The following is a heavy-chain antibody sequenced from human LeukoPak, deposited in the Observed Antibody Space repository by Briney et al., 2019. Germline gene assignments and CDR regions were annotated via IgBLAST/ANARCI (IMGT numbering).Heavy chain of an antibody. V-gene: IGHV3-30*02. Sequence: GGSLRLSCAASGFTFSSYGMHWVRQAPGKGVGWGAFIRYDGSNKYYADSVKGRFTISRDNSKNTLYLQMNSLRAEDTAVYYCAKDAYGSGSTQDYWGQGTLVTVSS. D-gene: IGHD3-10*01. CDR2: IRYDGSNK. CDR1: GFTFSSYG. CDR3: AKDAYGSGSTQDY. J-gene: IGHJ4*02.